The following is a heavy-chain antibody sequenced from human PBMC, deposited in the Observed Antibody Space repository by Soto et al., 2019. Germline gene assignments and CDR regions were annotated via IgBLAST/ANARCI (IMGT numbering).Heavy chain of an antibody. Sequence: KTXXTLSLPCTVSGGSLSSYDWSWIRQPPGKGLEWIGYIYYSGSTNYNPSLKSRFTRSVDTSKNQFSLKLSSVTAADTAVYYCARLLVGGAHEQRGQNWFDPWGQGTLGTVSS. CDR1: GGSLSSYD. D-gene: IGHD3-10*01. V-gene: IGHV4-59*01. CDR3: ARLLVGGAHEQRGQNWFDP. J-gene: IGHJ5*02. CDR2: IYYSGST.